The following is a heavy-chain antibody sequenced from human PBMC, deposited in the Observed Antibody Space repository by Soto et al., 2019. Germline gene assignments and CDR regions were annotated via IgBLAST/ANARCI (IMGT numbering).Heavy chain of an antibody. CDR1: GGSTSSGGYS. V-gene: IGHV4-30-2*01. CDR3: ARAPARYYYDSSGYYYGDYFDY. Sequence: QLQLQESGSGLVKPSQTLSLTCAVSGGSTSSGGYSWSWIRQPPGKGREWIGYIYHSGSTYYNPSLKSRVTISVDRSKNQFSLKLSSVTAADTAVYYCARAPARYYYDSSGYYYGDYFDYWGQGTLVTVSS. J-gene: IGHJ4*02. CDR2: IYHSGST. D-gene: IGHD3-22*01.